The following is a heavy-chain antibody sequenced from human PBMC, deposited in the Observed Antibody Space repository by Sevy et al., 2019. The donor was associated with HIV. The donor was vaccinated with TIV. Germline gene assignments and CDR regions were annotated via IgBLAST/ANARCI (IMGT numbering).Heavy chain of an antibody. V-gene: IGHV3-21*01. CDR1: GFTFSSYS. D-gene: IGHD2-21*01. CDR2: ISSSSTYT. CDR3: STSGNCGGDCYSLSSYYFDY. Sequence: GESLKISCAASGFTFSSYSMNWVRQAPGKGPELVSSISSSSTYTYYADSVKGRFTISRDNAKNSLYLQMNSLRAEDTAVYYCSTSGNCGGDCYSLSSYYFDYWGQGTLVTVSS. J-gene: IGHJ4*02.